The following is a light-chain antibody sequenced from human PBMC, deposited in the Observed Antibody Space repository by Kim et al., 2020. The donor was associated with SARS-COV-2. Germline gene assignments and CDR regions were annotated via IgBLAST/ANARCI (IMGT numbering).Light chain of an antibody. Sequence: QSVLTQPPSVSAAPGQKVTISCSGSSSNIGNNYVSWYQQLPGTAPKLLIYDNNKRPSGIPDRFSGPKSGTSATLGITGLQTGDEADYYCGTWDSSLSASGVFGGGTQLTVL. J-gene: IGLJ3*02. CDR3: GTWDSSLSASGV. V-gene: IGLV1-51*01. CDR1: SSNIGNNY. CDR2: DNN.